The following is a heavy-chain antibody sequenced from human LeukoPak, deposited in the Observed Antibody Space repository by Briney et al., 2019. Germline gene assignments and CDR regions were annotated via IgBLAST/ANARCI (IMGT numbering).Heavy chain of an antibody. CDR3: ARNRWFGP. V-gene: IGHV4-59*01. Sequence: SETLSLTCTISGGSISSYSWSWIRQPPAKGLEWTGHIHFSRITNSNPSLKSRVTTSVDTSKKQFSLKLNSVTAAETAVYYCARNRWFGPWGQGTLVTVSS. CDR2: IHFSRIT. J-gene: IGHJ5*02. CDR1: GGSISSYS.